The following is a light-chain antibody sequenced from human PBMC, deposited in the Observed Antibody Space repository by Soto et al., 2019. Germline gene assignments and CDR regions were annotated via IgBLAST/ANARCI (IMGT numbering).Light chain of an antibody. Sequence: EIVLTQSPGSLSLSPGESATLSCRASQSVISTYLGWFQQKPGQPPRLLIYGSSNRATGIPDRFSGSGSGTEFTLSIRRLEPEDFAVYYCQQYGNSYTFGQGTKLEIK. CDR3: QQYGNSYT. CDR1: QSVISTY. J-gene: IGKJ2*01. CDR2: GSS. V-gene: IGKV3-20*01.